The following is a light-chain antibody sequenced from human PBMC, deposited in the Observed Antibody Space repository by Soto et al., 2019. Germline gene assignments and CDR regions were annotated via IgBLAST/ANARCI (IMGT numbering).Light chain of an antibody. CDR1: ISDVAAYDY. V-gene: IGLV2-14*01. CDR3: GSYTSSSNDV. Sequence: QSALTQHASVSGSPGQSITISCTGAISDVAAYDYVSWYQQHPGKAPKLIIFEVSNRPSGSSSRFSGSKSGNTASLTISGLQTEDEAHYYCGSYTSSSNDVFGTGTKVTVL. CDR2: EVS. J-gene: IGLJ1*01.